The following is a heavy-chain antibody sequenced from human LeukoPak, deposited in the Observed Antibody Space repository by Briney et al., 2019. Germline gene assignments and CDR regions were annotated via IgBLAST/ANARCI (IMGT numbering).Heavy chain of an antibody. D-gene: IGHD3-10*01. CDR2: ISGRGTT. CDR1: GFTFSIYA. CDR3: AKDPMVRGSTYDY. Sequence: GASLRLSCAASGFTFSIYAMSWVRKAPGKGLGWVSAISGRGTTYYADSVKGRFTISRDNSKNTLYLQMNSLRAEDTAVYYCAKDPMVRGSTYDYWGQGTLVTVSS. V-gene: IGHV3-23*01. J-gene: IGHJ4*02.